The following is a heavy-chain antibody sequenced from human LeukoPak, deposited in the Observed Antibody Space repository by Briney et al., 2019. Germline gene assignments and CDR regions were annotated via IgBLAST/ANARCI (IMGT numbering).Heavy chain of an antibody. CDR1: GYSFSSYW. Sequence: GESLKISCKGSGYSFSSYWIGWVRQMPGKGLEWMGIIYPGDSDTRYSPSFQGQVTISVDKSISTAYLQWRSLKASDTAMYYCVRLSGIHYFDYWGQGTLVTVSS. J-gene: IGHJ4*02. CDR2: IYPGDSDT. CDR3: VRLSGIHYFDY. D-gene: IGHD6-13*01. V-gene: IGHV5-51*01.